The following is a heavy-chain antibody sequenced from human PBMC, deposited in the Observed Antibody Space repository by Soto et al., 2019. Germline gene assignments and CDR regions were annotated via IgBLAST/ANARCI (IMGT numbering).Heavy chain of an antibody. CDR1: GGSFSGYY. CDR3: ARISHPFTYYDFWSGPGWFDP. CDR2: INHSGST. J-gene: IGHJ5*02. Sequence: SETLSPTCAVYGGSFSGYYWSWIRQPPGKGLEWIGEINHSGSTNYNPSLKSRVTISVDTSKNQFSLKLSSVTAADTAVYYCARISHPFTYYDFWSGPGWFDPWGQGTLVTVSS. D-gene: IGHD3-3*01. V-gene: IGHV4-34*01.